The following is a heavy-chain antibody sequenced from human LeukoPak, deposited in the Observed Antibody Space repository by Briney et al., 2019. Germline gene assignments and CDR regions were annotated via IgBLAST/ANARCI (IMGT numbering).Heavy chain of an antibody. J-gene: IGHJ4*02. CDR2: IYTSGST. CDR1: GYFISSGYY. CDR3: ARAVDTAMVLDY. V-gene: IGHV4-61*02. Sequence: SETLSLTCAVSGYFISSGYYWGWIRQPAGKGLEWIGRIYTSGSTNYNPSLKSRVTISVDTSKNQFSLKLSSVTAADTAVYYCARAVDTAMVLDYWGQGTLVTVSS. D-gene: IGHD5-18*01.